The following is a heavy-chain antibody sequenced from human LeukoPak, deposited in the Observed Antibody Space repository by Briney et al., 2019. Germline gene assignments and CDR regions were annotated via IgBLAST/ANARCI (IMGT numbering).Heavy chain of an antibody. D-gene: IGHD4-17*01. Sequence: ASVKVSCKASGYTFTSYGISWVRQAPGQGLEWMGWISAYNGNTNYAQKLQGRVTMTTDTSTSTAYMELSSLRSEDTAVYYCAGSGPTVTMSYWGQGTLVTVSS. J-gene: IGHJ4*02. CDR2: ISAYNGNT. CDR1: GYTFTSYG. CDR3: AGSGPTVTMSY. V-gene: IGHV1-18*01.